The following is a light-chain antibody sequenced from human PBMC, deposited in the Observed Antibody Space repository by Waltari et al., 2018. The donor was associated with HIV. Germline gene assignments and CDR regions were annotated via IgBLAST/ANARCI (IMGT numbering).Light chain of an antibody. CDR3: HSHAGNLGV. J-gene: IGLJ3*02. CDR1: SSNTGAGHA. CDR2: DNI. V-gene: IGLV1-40*01. Sequence: QSVLPQPPPVPGAPGQSVTLFCMGHSSNTGAGHAVHWYPLLPGNAPKVVISDNIGRPAGVPARFSGSRSGTSASLAINELRAEDEADYYCHSHAGNLGVFGGGTKVTVL.